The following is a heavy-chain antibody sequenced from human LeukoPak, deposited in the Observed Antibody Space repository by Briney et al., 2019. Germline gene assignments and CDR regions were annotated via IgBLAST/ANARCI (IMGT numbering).Heavy chain of an antibody. V-gene: IGHV4-39*07. D-gene: IGHD3-22*01. Sequence: PSETLSLTCTVSGGSISSSSYYWGWIRQPPGKGLEWIGSIYYSGSTYYNPSLKSRVTISVDTSKNQFSLKLSSVTAADTAVYYCARRAGGLRRQYYYDSSGQGNAFDIWGQGTMVTVSS. CDR3: ARRAGGLRRQYYYDSSGQGNAFDI. CDR2: IYYSGST. CDR1: GGSISSSSYY. J-gene: IGHJ3*02.